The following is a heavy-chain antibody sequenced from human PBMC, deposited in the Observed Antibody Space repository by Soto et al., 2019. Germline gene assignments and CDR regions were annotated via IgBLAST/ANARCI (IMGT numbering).Heavy chain of an antibody. CDR1: GYTFTSYA. CDR2: INAGNGNT. D-gene: IGHD2-2*01. CDR3: ARDRMKVPAASDAFDI. J-gene: IGHJ3*02. Sequence: ASVKVSCKASGYTFTSYAMHWVRQAPGQRLEWMGWINAGNGNTKYSQKFQGRVTITADESTSTAYMELSSLRSEDTAVYYCARDRMKVPAASDAFDIWGQGTMVTVSS. V-gene: IGHV1-3*01.